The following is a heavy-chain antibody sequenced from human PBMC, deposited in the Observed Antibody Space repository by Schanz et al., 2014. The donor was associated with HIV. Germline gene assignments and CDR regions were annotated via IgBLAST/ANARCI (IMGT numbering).Heavy chain of an antibody. J-gene: IGHJ6*02. V-gene: IGHV3-21*02. CDR1: GFTFSSFS. D-gene: IGHD3-22*01. CDR2: ISSTGGYI. Sequence: EVQLLESGGGLVQPGGSLRLSCAASGFTFSSFSMNWVRQAPGKGLEWVSSISSTGGYIYYADSVRGRFTISRDSAKNSLYLQMNSLRAEDTAVYYCASPLLYDSLDVWGQGTTVTVSS. CDR3: ASPLLYDSLDV.